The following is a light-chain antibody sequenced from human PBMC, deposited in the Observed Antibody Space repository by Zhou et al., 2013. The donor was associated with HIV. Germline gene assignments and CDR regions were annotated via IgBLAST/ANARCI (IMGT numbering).Light chain of an antibody. CDR1: QGITNY. CDR2: AAS. V-gene: IGKV1-9*01. Sequence: IHLTQFPPFLSAFVGDRVTITCRASQGITNYLAWYQFQPGKAPKLLIFAASTLQTGVPSRFSGSGSGTEFTLTISSLQPEDFATYYCQELGSFGQGTKVEI. J-gene: IGKJ2*01. CDR3: QELGS.